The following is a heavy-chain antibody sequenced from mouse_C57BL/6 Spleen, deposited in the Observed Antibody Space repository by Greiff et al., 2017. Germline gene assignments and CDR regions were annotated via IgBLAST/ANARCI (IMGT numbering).Heavy chain of an antibody. CDR2: IVPEDGET. CDR3: ARTYYSNYVAMDY. Sequence: EVQRVESGAELVKPGASVKLSCTASGFNIKDYYMHWVKQRTEQGLEWIGRIVPEDGETKYAPKFQGKATITADTSSNTAYLQLSSLTSEDTAVYYCARTYYSNYVAMDYWGQGTSVTVSS. D-gene: IGHD2-5*01. V-gene: IGHV14-2*01. CDR1: GFNIKDYY. J-gene: IGHJ4*01.